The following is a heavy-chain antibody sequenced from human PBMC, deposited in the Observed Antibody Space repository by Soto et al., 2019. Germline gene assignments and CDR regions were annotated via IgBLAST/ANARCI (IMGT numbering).Heavy chain of an antibody. J-gene: IGHJ6*02. Sequence: GGSLRLSCAASGFTFSSYGMHWVRQAPGKGLEWVAVISYDGSNKYYADSVKGRFTISRDNSKNTLYLQMNSLRAEDTAVYYCAKDLGGYDWGDNYYYYVMDVWGQGTTVTVSS. CDR1: GFTFSSYG. V-gene: IGHV3-30*18. CDR3: AKDLGGYDWGDNYYYYVMDV. D-gene: IGHD5-12*01. CDR2: ISYDGSNK.